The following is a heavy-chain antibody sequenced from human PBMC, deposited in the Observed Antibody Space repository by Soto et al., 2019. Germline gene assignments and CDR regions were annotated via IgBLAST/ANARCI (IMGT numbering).Heavy chain of an antibody. CDR2: INPSGGSA. J-gene: IGHJ1*01. CDR3: ARGSGDSSGYYYAQYFQH. Sequence: QVELVQSGAEVKKPGASVKVSCKASGYIFTNFYMHWVRQAPGQGLEWMGIINPSGGSADYAQKFQGRVTVTRDTSTSTVYMELSSLRSEDTAVYYCARGSGDSSGYYYAQYFQHWGQGTLVTVSS. CDR1: GYIFTNFY. D-gene: IGHD3-22*01. V-gene: IGHV1-46*01.